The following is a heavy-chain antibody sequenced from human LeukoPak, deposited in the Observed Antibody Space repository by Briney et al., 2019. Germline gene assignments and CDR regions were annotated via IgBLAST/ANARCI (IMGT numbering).Heavy chain of an antibody. V-gene: IGHV4-59*01. Sequence: PSETLSLTCTVSGGSISNYYWSWIRQPPGKGLEWIGYIYYSGSTNYNPSLKSRVTISVDTSKNQFSLKLSSVTAADTAVYYCARWDSRGWRESDYWGHGTLVTVSS. CDR1: GGSISNYY. CDR2: IYYSGST. J-gene: IGHJ4*01. D-gene: IGHD6-19*01. CDR3: ARWDSRGWRESDY.